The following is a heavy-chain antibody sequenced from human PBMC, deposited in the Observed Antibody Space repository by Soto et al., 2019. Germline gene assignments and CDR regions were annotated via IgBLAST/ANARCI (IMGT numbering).Heavy chain of an antibody. Sequence: QVQLHESGPGLVKPSETLSLTCTVSVSGGSVSTGVHYWSWIRQPPGKGLEWIGYFYYSGSTNYNPTLKSRVTILVDTSKNQFSLKLSSVTAADTAVYYCARGYYTSWYWFDRWGRGTLVTVSS. CDR2: FYYSGST. CDR1: VSGGSVSTGVHY. D-gene: IGHD6-13*01. J-gene: IGHJ2*01. CDR3: ARGYYTSWYWFDR. V-gene: IGHV4-61*08.